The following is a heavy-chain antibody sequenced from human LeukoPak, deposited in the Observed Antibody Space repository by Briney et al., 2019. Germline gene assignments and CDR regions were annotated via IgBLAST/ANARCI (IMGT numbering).Heavy chain of an antibody. CDR1: GFSFSSYA. CDR2: ISGDGTRT. D-gene: IGHD3-16*01. CDR3: AKWPEGAMDYFDY. Sequence: GGSLRLSCAASGFSFSSYAMTWARQAPVKGLEWVSAISGDGTRTYYADSVKGRFTISRDNSKNTLYLEMSSLRVEDTAIYYCAKWPEGAMDYFDYWGQGTMVTVSS. V-gene: IGHV3-23*01. J-gene: IGHJ4*02.